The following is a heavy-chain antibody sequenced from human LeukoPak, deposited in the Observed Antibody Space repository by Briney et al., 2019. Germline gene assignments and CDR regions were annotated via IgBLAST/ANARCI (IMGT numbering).Heavy chain of an antibody. J-gene: IGHJ4*02. CDR2: IYYSGST. CDR1: GGSISSYY. Sequence: SETLSLTCTVSGGSISSYYWSWIRQPPGKGLERIGYIYYSGSTNYNPSLKSRVTISVDTSKNQFSLKLSSVTAADTAVYYCARDRTGYSSSGYYFDYWGQGTLVTVSS. V-gene: IGHV4-59*01. D-gene: IGHD6-13*01. CDR3: ARDRTGYSSSGYYFDY.